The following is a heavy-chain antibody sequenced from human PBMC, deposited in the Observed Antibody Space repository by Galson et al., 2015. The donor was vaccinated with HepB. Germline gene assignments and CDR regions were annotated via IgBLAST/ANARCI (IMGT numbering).Heavy chain of an antibody. J-gene: IGHJ4*02. V-gene: IGHV1-58*02. CDR3: AAPQTDSSGYYYPLDY. Sequence: QSGAEVKKPGESLRISCKASGFTFSSSAMQWVRQARGQRLEWIGWIVVGSGNTNYAQKFQERVTITRDMSTSTAYMELSSLRSEDTAVYYCAAPQTDSSGYYYPLDYWGQGTLVTVSS. D-gene: IGHD3-22*01. CDR2: IVVGSGNT. CDR1: GFTFSSSA.